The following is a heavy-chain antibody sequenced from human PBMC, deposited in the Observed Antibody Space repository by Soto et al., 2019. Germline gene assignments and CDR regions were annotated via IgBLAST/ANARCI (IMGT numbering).Heavy chain of an antibody. D-gene: IGHD3-22*01. V-gene: IGHV1-24*01. CDR3: ATFSYYYDSSGYYKGPFFDY. J-gene: IGHJ4*02. CDR2: FDPEDGET. Sequence: KVSCKVSGYTLTXLSMHWVRQAPGKGHECMGVFDPEDGETIYAQKFQGRVTMTEDTSTDTAYMELSSLRSEDTAVYYCATFSYYYDSSGYYKGPFFDYWGQGTLVTVSS. CDR1: GYTLTXLS.